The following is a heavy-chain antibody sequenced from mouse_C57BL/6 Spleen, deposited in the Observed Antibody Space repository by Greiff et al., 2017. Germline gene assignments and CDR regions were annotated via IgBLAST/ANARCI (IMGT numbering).Heavy chain of an antibody. Sequence: VKLMESGPGLVAPSQCLSITCTASGFSLTSYGVSWVRQPPGKGLEWLGVIWGDGSTNYHSALIYRLSISKDNSKSQAFLKLNSLQTDDTASYYCATHITTVVEGFAYWGQGTLVTVSA. V-gene: IGHV2-3*01. CDR2: IWGDGST. CDR1: GFSLTSYG. J-gene: IGHJ3*01. D-gene: IGHD1-1*01. CDR3: ATHITTVVEGFAY.